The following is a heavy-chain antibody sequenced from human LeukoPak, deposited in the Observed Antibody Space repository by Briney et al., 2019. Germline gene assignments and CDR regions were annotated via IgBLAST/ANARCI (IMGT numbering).Heavy chain of an antibody. V-gene: IGHV3-48*04. Sequence: GGSLRLSCAASGFTFTIHNMHWVRQAPGKGLEWVSYISSSGNTIYYADSVKGRFTISRDSAKSSLHPQMNSLRVEDTGVYYCAREESWSTYYNFMDVWGRGTTVTVSS. CDR2: ISSSGNTI. CDR3: AREESWSTYYNFMDV. CDR1: GFTFTIHN. D-gene: IGHD6-13*01. J-gene: IGHJ6*03.